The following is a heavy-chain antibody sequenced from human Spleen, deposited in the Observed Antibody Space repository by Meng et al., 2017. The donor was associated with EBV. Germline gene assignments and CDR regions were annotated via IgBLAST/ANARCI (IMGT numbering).Heavy chain of an antibody. CDR3: ARQDGGGYSGYFDC. V-gene: IGHV1-69*06. J-gene: IGHJ4*02. Sequence: QVQLVQSGAGVKKPGSSVKVSCEASGGTFMTSAINWVRQAPGQGLEWMGGIIPIFGTTNYAQKFQDRLTITADKSTSRLYMELSSLRSDDTGVYFCARQDGGGYSGYFDCWGQGTLVTVSS. CDR2: IIPIFGTT. CDR1: GGTFMTSA. D-gene: IGHD4-23*01.